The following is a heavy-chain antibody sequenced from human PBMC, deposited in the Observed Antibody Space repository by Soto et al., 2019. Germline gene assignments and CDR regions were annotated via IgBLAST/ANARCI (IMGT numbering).Heavy chain of an antibody. CDR3: AAAGDSSGYYYGFGY. J-gene: IGHJ4*02. Sequence: SVKVSCKASGFTFTSSAVQWVRQARGQRLEWIGWIVVGSGNTNYAQKFQERVTITRDMSTSTAYMELSSLRSEDTAVYYCAAAGDSSGYYYGFGYWGQLPLVTVSS. V-gene: IGHV1-58*01. CDR2: IVVGSGNT. D-gene: IGHD3-22*01. CDR1: GFTFTSSA.